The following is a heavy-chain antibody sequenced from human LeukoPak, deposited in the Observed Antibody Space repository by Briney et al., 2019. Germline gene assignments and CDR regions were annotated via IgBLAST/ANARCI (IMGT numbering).Heavy chain of an antibody. J-gene: IGHJ3*02. CDR3: ETLTGGDDAFDI. Sequence: SETLSLTCTVSGGSIRSYYWSWIRQPPGKGLEWIGYIFYTGSTNYNPSLKSRVTISVLTSKNRFSLKLSSVTAADTAVYYCETLTGGDDAFDIWGQGTMVTVSS. V-gene: IGHV4-59*01. CDR1: GGSIRSYY. CDR2: IFYTGST. D-gene: IGHD4-23*01.